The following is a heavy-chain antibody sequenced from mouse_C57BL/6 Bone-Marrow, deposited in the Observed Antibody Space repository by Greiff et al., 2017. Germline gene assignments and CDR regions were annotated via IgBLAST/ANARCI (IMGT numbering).Heavy chain of an antibody. Sequence: EVQLQESGGDLVKPGGSLKLSCAASGFTFSSYGMSWVRQTPDKRLEWVATISSGGSYTYYPDSVKGRFTISRDNAKNTLYLQMSSLKSEDTAMYYCARQLRLRRSFAYWGQGTLVTVSA. V-gene: IGHV5-6*01. J-gene: IGHJ3*01. CDR2: ISSGGSYT. D-gene: IGHD3-2*02. CDR1: GFTFSSYG. CDR3: ARQLRLRRSFAY.